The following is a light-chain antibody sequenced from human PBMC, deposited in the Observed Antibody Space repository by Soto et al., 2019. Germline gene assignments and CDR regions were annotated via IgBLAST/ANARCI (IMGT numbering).Light chain of an antibody. CDR3: SSYAGGNTFV. CDR2: EVN. V-gene: IGLV2-8*01. CDR1: TSDVGGYEY. J-gene: IGLJ1*01. Sequence: QSALTQPPSASGSPGQSVTISCTGTTSDVGGYEYVSWYQQHPGKAPKVPLYEVNKRPSGVPDRFSGSKSGNMASLTVSGLQAEDEAEYYCSSYAGGNTFVFGSGTKLTVL.